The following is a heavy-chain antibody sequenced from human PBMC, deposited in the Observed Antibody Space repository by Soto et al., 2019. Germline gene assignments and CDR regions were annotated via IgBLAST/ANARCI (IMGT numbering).Heavy chain of an antibody. CDR3: ARAYCSGGSCWAWSNWFDP. V-gene: IGHV4-30-2*01. CDR2: IYYSGST. Sequence: SETLSLTCAVSGGSISSGGYSWSWIRQPPGKGLEWIGYIYYSGSTNYNPSLKSRVTISVDTSKNQFSLKLSSVTPEDTAVYYCARAYCSGGSCWAWSNWFDPWGQGTLVTVSS. J-gene: IGHJ5*02. CDR1: GGSISSGGYS. D-gene: IGHD2-15*01.